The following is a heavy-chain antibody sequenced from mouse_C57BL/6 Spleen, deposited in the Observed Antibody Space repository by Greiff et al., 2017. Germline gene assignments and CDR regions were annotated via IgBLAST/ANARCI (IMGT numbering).Heavy chain of an antibody. Sequence: VQLQESGPELVKPGASVKISCKASGYAFSSSWMNWVKQRPGKGLEWIGRIYPGDGDTNYNGKFKGKATLTADKSSSTAYMQLSSLTSEDSAVYFCARSGDYDCYFDYWGQGTTLTVSS. CDR3: ARSGDYDCYFDY. J-gene: IGHJ2*01. CDR1: GYAFSSSW. CDR2: IYPGDGDT. D-gene: IGHD2-4*01. V-gene: IGHV1-82*01.